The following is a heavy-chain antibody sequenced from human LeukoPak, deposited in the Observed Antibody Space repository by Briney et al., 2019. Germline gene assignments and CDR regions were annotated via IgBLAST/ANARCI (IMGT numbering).Heavy chain of an antibody. CDR3: ARGRIGYYLDY. CDR1: GYTFTGYY. J-gene: IGHJ4*02. Sequence: ASVKVSCKASGYTFTGYYKHWLRQAPGQGLEWMGWINPNSGGTNYAEKFQGRVTMTSDTSISTAYMELTRLRSDDTAVYYCARGRIGYYLDYWGQGTLVPVSS. V-gene: IGHV1-2*02. D-gene: IGHD3-22*01. CDR2: INPNSGGT.